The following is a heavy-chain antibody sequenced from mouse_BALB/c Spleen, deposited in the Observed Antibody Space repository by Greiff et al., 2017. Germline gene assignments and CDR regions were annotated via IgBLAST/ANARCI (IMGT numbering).Heavy chain of an antibody. V-gene: IGHV5-6-5*01. Sequence: DVMLVESGGGLVKPGGSLKLSCAASGFTFSSYAMSWVRQTPEKRLEWVASISSGGSTYYPDSVKGRFTISRDNARNILYLQMSSLRSEDTAMYYCARENSWAMDYWGQGTSVTVSS. CDR2: ISSGGST. J-gene: IGHJ4*01. CDR1: GFTFSSYA. CDR3: ARENSWAMDY.